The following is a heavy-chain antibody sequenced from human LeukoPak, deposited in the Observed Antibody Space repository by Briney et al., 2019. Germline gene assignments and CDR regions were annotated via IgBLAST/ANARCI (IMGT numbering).Heavy chain of an antibody. CDR2: LYHGGST. V-gene: IGHV3-66*01. Sequence: GGSLRLSCAASGFTFSSYGMTWVRQAPGKGLEWVSILYHGGSTYYADSVKGRFSISRDTSKNTLYLQMNSLRVEDTAVYYCATRRFGELTYWGQGTPVTVSS. CDR1: GFTFSSYG. J-gene: IGHJ4*02. D-gene: IGHD3-10*01. CDR3: ATRRFGELTY.